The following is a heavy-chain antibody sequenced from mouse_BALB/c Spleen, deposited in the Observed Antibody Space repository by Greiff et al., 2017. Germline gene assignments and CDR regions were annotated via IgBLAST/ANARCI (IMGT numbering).Heavy chain of an antibody. CDR2: IDPENGDT. Sequence: EVKLMESGAELVRSGASVKLSCTASGFNIKDYYMHWVKQRPEQGLEWIGWIDPENGDTEYAPKFQGKATMTADTSSNTAYLQLSSLTSEDTAVYYCGHGSSPAWFAYWGQGTLVTVSA. V-gene: IGHV14-4*02. J-gene: IGHJ3*01. CDR1: GFNIKDYY. CDR3: GHGSSPAWFAY. D-gene: IGHD1-1*01.